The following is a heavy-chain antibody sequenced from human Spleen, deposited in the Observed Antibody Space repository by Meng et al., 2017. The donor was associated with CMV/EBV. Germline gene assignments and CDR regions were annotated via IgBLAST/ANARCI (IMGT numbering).Heavy chain of an antibody. D-gene: IGHD5-18*01. CDR3: ARDIKGYSYGHFDN. V-gene: IGHV3-9*03. CDR2: ISWNSGRM. Sequence: GGSLRLSCAASGFTFDDYAMHWVRQARGKGLEWASGISWNSGRMGYADSVKGRFTISRDNAKNSLYLQMNSLRAEDMALYYCARDIKGYSYGHFDNWGQGTLVTVSS. J-gene: IGHJ4*02. CDR1: GFTFDDYA.